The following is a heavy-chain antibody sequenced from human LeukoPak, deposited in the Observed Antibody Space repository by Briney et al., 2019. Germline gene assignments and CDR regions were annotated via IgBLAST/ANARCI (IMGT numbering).Heavy chain of an antibody. CDR2: ISSSGRTI. CDR1: GFSFSTYS. J-gene: IGHJ6*02. D-gene: IGHD3-22*01. V-gene: IGHV3-48*04. Sequence: GGSLRLSCAASGFSFSTYSMNWVRQAPGKGLEWVSYISSSGRTIYYADSVKGRFTISRDNAKNSLYLQMNSLRAEDTAVYYCARETYYYDSSGYYNYYYGMDVWGQGTTVTVSS. CDR3: ARETYYYDSSGYYNYYYGMDV.